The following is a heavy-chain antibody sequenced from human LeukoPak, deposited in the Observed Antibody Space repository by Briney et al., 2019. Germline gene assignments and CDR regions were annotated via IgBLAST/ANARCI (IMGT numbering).Heavy chain of an antibody. D-gene: IGHD5-18*01. CDR2: IYYSGTT. CDR3: ARRVGSYGVFDY. CDR1: GGSISSGGYY. V-gene: IGHV4-31*03. Sequence: SETLSLTCTVSGGSISSGGYYWSWIRQHPGKGLEWIGYIYYSGTTYYNPSLKSRVTISVDTSKNQFSLKLSSVTAADTAVYYCARRVGSYGVFDYWGQGTLVTVSS. J-gene: IGHJ4*02.